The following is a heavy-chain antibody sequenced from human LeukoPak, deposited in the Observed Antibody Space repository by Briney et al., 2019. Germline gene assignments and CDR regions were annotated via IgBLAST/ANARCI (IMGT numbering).Heavy chain of an antibody. CDR3: ARAMVRGVIDVAFDY. Sequence: SVTVSCKASGGTFSSYAISWVRQAPGQGLEWMGGIIPIFGTANYAQKFQGRVTITADESTSTAYMELSSLRSEDTAVYYCARAMVRGVIDVAFDYWGQGTLVTVSS. CDR2: IIPIFGTA. CDR1: GGTFSSYA. D-gene: IGHD3-10*01. V-gene: IGHV1-69*13. J-gene: IGHJ4*02.